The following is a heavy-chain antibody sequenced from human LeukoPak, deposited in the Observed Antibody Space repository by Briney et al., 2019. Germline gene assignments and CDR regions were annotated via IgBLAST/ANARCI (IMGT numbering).Heavy chain of an antibody. CDR3: ARNAGYGDLA. D-gene: IGHD4-17*01. Sequence: ASVKVSCKASGYTFTDYNIHWVRQAPGQGLEWMGRIKPKSGDTKYTQRFQGRVTMTRDTSISTAYMELSGLRSDDTAVYYWARNAGYGDLAWGQGTLVTVS. V-gene: IGHV1-2*06. CDR1: GYTFTDYN. CDR2: IKPKSGDT. J-gene: IGHJ5*02.